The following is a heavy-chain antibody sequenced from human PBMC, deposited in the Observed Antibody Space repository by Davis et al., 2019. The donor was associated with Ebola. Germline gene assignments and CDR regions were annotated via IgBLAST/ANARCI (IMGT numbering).Heavy chain of an antibody. CDR3: ARDLGGTTSPYYYGMDV. CDR1: GFTFSGSA. V-gene: IGHV3-30*04. D-gene: IGHD1/OR15-1a*01. CDR2: SSYDGRDE. J-gene: IGHJ6*02. Sequence: PGGSLTLSCAASGFTFSGSAMHWVRQAPGKGLEWVSVSSYDGRDEKYADSVKGRFSLSRDNSKNTLYLQMNSLSSEDTAVYYCARDLGGTTSPYYYGMDVWGQGTTVTVSS.